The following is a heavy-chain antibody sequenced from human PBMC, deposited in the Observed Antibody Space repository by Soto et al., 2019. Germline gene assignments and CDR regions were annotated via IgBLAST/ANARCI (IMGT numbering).Heavy chain of an antibody. CDR2: ISSSSSYI. D-gene: IGHD6-13*01. J-gene: IGHJ4*02. CDR3: ARGPEQNLVSVFDY. Sequence: PGGPRRLSRAASGFTFSSYSMNWVHQAPGKGLEWASSISSSSSYIYYADSVKGRFTISRDNAKNSLYLQMNSLRAEDTAVYYCARGPEQNLVSVFDYWGEGTLVTVSS. CDR1: GFTFSSYS. V-gene: IGHV3-21*01.